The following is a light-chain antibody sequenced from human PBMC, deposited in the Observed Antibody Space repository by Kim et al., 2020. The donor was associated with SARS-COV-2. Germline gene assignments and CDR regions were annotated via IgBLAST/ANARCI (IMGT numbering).Light chain of an antibody. V-gene: IGLV2-11*03. Sequence: GQSVAITSTRTSSDIGAYNYVSWYQQHPGQVPKVMIYVVTKWPSGVPDRFSGSKSGNTASLTISGLQTEDEADYYCSSYAGSYTMIFGGGTQLTIL. J-gene: IGLJ2*01. CDR2: VVT. CDR1: SSDIGAYNY. CDR3: SSYAGSYTMI.